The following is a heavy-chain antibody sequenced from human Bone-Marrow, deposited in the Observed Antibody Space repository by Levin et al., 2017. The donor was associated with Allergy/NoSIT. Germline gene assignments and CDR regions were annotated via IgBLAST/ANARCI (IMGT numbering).Heavy chain of an antibody. CDR3: AGYFFDTSGYQFDY. Sequence: GGSLRLSCTASGFTFSTYEMNWVRQAPGKGLEWVSYISSGGSTVYYADSVKGRFTISRDDAKNSLYLQMNSLRGGDTAVYYCAGYFFDTSGYQFDYWGQGTLVTVSS. CDR2: ISSGGSTV. D-gene: IGHD3-22*01. J-gene: IGHJ4*02. CDR1: GFTFSTYE. V-gene: IGHV3-48*03.